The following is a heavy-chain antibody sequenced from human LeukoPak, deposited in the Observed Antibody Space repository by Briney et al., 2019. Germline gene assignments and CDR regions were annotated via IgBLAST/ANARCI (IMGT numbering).Heavy chain of an antibody. CDR1: GYTFTGYY. CDR2: INPNSGGT. V-gene: IGHV1-2*02. Sequence: GASVKVSCKASGYTFTGYYMHWVRQAPGQGLEWMRWINPNSGGTNYAQKFQGRVTMTRDTSISTAYMELSRLRSDDTAAYYCARDSYYDFWSGYYTLGRHAFDIWGQGTMVTVSS. CDR3: ARDSYYDFWSGYYTLGRHAFDI. D-gene: IGHD3-3*01. J-gene: IGHJ3*02.